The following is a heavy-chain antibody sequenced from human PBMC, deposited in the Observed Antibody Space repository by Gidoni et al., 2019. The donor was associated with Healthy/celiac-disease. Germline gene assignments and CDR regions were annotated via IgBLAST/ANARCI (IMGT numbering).Heavy chain of an antibody. V-gene: IGHV4-34*01. CDR3: ATARYSGSYPPDYYYGMDV. CDR2: INHSGST. J-gene: IGHJ6*02. CDR1: GGSFSGYY. D-gene: IGHD1-26*01. Sequence: QVQLQQWGAGLLKPSETLSLTCAVYGGSFSGYYWSWIRQPPGKGLEWIGEINHSGSTNYNPSLKSRVTISVDTSKNQFSLKLSSVTAADTAVYYCATARYSGSYPPDYYYGMDVWGQGTTVTVSS.